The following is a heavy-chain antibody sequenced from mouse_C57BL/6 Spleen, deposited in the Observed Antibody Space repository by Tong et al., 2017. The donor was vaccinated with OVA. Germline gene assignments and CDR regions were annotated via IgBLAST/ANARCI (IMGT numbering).Heavy chain of an antibody. J-gene: IGHJ2*01. Sequence: EVQLQESGPELVKPGASVKIPCKASGYTFTDYNMDWVKQSHGKSLEWIGDINPNNGGTIYNQKFKGKATLTVDKSSSTAYMELRSLTSEDSAVYYCAREGGWLLLFDYWGQGTTLTVSS. V-gene: IGHV1-18*01. D-gene: IGHD2-3*01. CDR1: GYTFTDYN. CDR3: AREGGWLLLFDY. CDR2: INPNNGGT.